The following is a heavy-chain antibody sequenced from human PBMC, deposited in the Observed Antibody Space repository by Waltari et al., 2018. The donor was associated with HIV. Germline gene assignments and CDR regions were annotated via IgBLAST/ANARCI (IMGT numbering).Heavy chain of an antibody. D-gene: IGHD6-6*01. CDR2: INHSGNT. CDR3: ARGLGYIPGRQEQARSFGGWFDP. V-gene: IGHV4-34*02. Sequence: QVHLQQWGAGLLKPSETLSLTCAVYGGSFSGYYWTWIRQPPGKGLEWIGEINHSGNTNYNPSLKSRTTISVDTSKNQFSLKMTSVTAADTAVYYCARGLGYIPGRQEQARSFGGWFDPWGQGTLVTVSS. J-gene: IGHJ5*02. CDR1: GGSFSGYY.